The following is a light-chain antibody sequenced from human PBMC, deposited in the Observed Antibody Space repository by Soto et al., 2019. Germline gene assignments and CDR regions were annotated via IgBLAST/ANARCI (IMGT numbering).Light chain of an antibody. V-gene: IGKV3-15*01. Sequence: EIVMTQSPATLSVSPGERATLSCRASQSVSSNLAWYQQKPGQAPRLLIYGASTRATAIPARFSGSGSGTEFTFTISSLQSEDFAVYYCQQYNNWPPTWTFGQGTKVEIK. CDR3: QQYNNWPPTWT. CDR2: GAS. CDR1: QSVSSN. J-gene: IGKJ1*01.